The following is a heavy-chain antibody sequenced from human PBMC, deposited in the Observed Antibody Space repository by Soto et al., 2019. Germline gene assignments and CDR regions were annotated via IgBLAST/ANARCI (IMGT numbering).Heavy chain of an antibody. D-gene: IGHD1-26*01. J-gene: IGHJ6*02. CDR3: ARNGTYSSSLSQYSGMDV. V-gene: IGHV1-69*13. CDR1: GGTFDNFI. Sequence: SVKVSCKASGGTFDNFIMNWVRQTPGRGLEWMGGIVPMLGTPTYAEKFKGRVTISATGSTSTMYMEVASLRSEDTAIYYCARNGTYSSSLSQYSGMDVWGQGTTVTVSS. CDR2: IVPMLGTP.